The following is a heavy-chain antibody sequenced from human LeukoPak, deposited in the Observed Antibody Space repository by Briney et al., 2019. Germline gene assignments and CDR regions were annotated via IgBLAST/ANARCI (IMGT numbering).Heavy chain of an antibody. CDR3: TTPRPKYCSSTSCYAG. J-gene: IGHJ4*02. Sequence: PGGSLRLSCAASGFTISNAWMSWVRQAPGKGLEWVGRIKSKTGGGTTDYAAPVKGRFTISRDDSKNTLYLQMNSLKTEDTAVYYCTTPRPKYCSSTSCYAGWGQGTLVTVSS. CDR1: GFTISNAW. CDR2: IKSKTGGGTT. D-gene: IGHD2-2*01. V-gene: IGHV3-15*01.